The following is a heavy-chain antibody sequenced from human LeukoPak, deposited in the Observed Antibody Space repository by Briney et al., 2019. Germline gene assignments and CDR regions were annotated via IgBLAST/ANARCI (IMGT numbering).Heavy chain of an antibody. CDR1: GDSIISSNYY. J-gene: IGHJ4*02. D-gene: IGHD5-18*01. Sequence: SETLSLTCSVSGDSIISSNYYWGWIRQPPGKGLEWIGSIYYSGSTYYNPSLKSRVTISVDTSKNQFSLKLTSMTAADTAVYYCARKGYSSQDYFDYWGQGTLVTVSS. CDR3: ARKGYSSQDYFDY. CDR2: IYYSGST. V-gene: IGHV4-39*01.